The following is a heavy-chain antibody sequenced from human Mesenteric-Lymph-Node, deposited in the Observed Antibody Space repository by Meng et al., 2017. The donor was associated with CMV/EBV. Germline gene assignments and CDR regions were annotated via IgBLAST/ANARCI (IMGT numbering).Heavy chain of an antibody. D-gene: IGHD3-22*01. Sequence: SETLSLTCTVSGGSISSSSYYWSWIRQPPGMGLEYIGFIYSTGSTNYNPSLKSRVTISVDTSKNQFSLKLSSVTAADTAVYYCAREGDSSGYYYEDYYYYGMDVWGQGTTVTVSS. CDR2: IYSTGST. CDR3: AREGDSSGYYYEDYYYYGMDV. V-gene: IGHV4-61*01. J-gene: IGHJ6*02. CDR1: GGSISSSSYY.